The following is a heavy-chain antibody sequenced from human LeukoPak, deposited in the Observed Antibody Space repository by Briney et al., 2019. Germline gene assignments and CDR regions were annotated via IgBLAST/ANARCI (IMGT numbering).Heavy chain of an antibody. V-gene: IGHV3-30-3*01. CDR1: GFTFSSYA. CDR3: ARDSNAYYYDSSGYYRNFDY. J-gene: IGHJ4*02. CDR2: ISYDGSNK. Sequence: GRPLRLSCAASGFTFSSYAMHWVRQAPGKGLEWVAVISYDGSNKYYADSVKGRFTISRDNSKNTLYLQMNSLRAEDTAVYYCARDSNAYYYDSSGYYRNFDYWGQGTLATVSS. D-gene: IGHD3-22*01.